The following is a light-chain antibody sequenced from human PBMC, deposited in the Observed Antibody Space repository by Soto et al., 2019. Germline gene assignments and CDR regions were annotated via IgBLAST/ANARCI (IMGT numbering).Light chain of an antibody. CDR1: RSNIGNNY. J-gene: IGLJ7*02. CDR2: DNN. V-gene: IGLV1-51*01. CDR3: GTWDSSLGAVV. Sequence: QSVLTQPPSVSAAPGQKVTISCSGSRSNIGNNYVSWYQQLPGTAPNLLIYDNNKRPSGIPDRFSGSKSGTSATLGITGLQTGDEADYYCGTWDSSLGAVVFGGGTQLTAL.